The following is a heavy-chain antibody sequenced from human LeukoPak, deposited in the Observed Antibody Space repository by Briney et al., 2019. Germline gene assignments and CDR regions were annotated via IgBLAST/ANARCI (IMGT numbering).Heavy chain of an antibody. V-gene: IGHV1-69*13. CDR1: GGTFSSYA. J-gene: IGHJ3*02. Sequence: GASVKVSCKASGGTFSSYAISWVRQAPGQGLEWMGGIIPIFGTANYAQKFQGRVTITADESTSTAYMELSSLRSEDTAVYYCARDGPNIVVDRGGAFDIWGQGTMVTVSS. D-gene: IGHD2-21*01. CDR2: IIPIFGTA. CDR3: ARDGPNIVVDRGGAFDI.